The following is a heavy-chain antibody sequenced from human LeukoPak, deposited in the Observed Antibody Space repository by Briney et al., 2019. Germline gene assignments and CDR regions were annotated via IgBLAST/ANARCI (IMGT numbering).Heavy chain of an antibody. J-gene: IGHJ4*02. V-gene: IGHV4-31*03. CDR1: GVSISSGGYY. CDR3: ARQSGGVLRFLEWSPYYFDY. D-gene: IGHD3-3*01. CDR2: IYYSGST. Sequence: PSETLSLTCTVSGVSISSGGYYWSWIRQHPGKGLEWIGYIYYSGSTYYNPSLKSRVTISVDTSKNQFSLKLSSVTAADTAVYYCARQSGGVLRFLEWSPYYFDYWGQGTLVTVSS.